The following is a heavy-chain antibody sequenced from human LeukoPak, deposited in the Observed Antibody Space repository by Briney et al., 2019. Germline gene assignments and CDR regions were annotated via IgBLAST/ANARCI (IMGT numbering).Heavy chain of an antibody. D-gene: IGHD3-10*01. Sequence: GGSLRLSCTVSGFTVSSNSMSWVRQAPGKGLEWVSFIYSDNTHYSDSVKGRFTISRDNSKNTLYLQMNSLRAEDTAVYYCARDPGIMVRGSRRGYDGNYYYMDVWGKGTTVTISS. V-gene: IGHV3-53*01. CDR1: GFTVSSNS. CDR2: IYSDNT. J-gene: IGHJ6*03. CDR3: ARDPGIMVRGSRRGYDGNYYYMDV.